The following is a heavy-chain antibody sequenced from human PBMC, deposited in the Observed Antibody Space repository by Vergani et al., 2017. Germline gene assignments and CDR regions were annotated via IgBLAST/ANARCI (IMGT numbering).Heavy chain of an antibody. D-gene: IGHD2-21*01. V-gene: IGHV1-69*01. CDR2: IIPIFGTA. Sequence: QVQLVQSGAEVKKPGSSVKVSCKASGGTFSSYAISWVRQAPGQGLEWMGGIIPIFGTANYAQKFQGRVTITADESTSTAYMELSSLRSEDTDVYYCARDTAYCGGDCYSEGWFDPWGQGTLVTVSS. CDR3: ARDTAYCGGDCYSEGWFDP. CDR1: GGTFSSYA. J-gene: IGHJ5*02.